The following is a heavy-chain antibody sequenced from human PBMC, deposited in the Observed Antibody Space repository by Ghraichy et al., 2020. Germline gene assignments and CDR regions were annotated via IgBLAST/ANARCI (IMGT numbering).Heavy chain of an antibody. CDR2: IYHSGIT. CDR3: ARAAGWLRTNWYFDL. Sequence: SETLSLTCTVSGGSISTYYWSWIRQSPGKGLEWIGYIYHSGITNYNPSLKSRVTILVDTSKNQFSLNLSSVTAADTAVYYCARAAGWLRTNWYFDLLGRGSLVTVSS. D-gene: IGHD5-12*01. CDR1: GGSISTYY. J-gene: IGHJ2*01. V-gene: IGHV4-59*01.